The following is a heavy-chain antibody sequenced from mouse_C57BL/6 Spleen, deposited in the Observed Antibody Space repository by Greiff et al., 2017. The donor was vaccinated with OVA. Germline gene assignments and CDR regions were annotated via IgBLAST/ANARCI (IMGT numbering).Heavy chain of an antibody. CDR2: IDPEDGET. V-gene: IGHV14-2*01. Sequence: VQLQQSGAELVKPGASVKLSCTASGFNIKDYYMHWVKQRTEQGLEWIGRIDPEDGETKYAQKFQGKATITADTSSNTAYLQLSSLTYEDTAVYDVDITTVVAKDAMDYWGQGTSVTVSA. CDR3: DITTVVAKDAMDY. CDR1: GFNIKDYY. D-gene: IGHD1-1*01. J-gene: IGHJ4*01.